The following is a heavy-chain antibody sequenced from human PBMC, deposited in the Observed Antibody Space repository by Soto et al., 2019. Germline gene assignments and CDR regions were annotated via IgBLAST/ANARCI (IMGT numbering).Heavy chain of an antibody. V-gene: IGHV1-18*01. CDR2: ISLYTGDT. CDR3: AADSSGSTAYYYYYYGMDV. CDR1: GYNFIRHG. D-gene: IGHD3-22*01. Sequence: QIQLVQSGGEVKKPGASVKVSCKASGYNFIRHGISWVRQAPGQGLEWMGWISLYTGDTKYAQNLQGRVTMTTDTSTSTAYMELRRLKSDDTAVYFCAADSSGSTAYYYYYYGMDVWGQGTTVTVSS. J-gene: IGHJ6*02.